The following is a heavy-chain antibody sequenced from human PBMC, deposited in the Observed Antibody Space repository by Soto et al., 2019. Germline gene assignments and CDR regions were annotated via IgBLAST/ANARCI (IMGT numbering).Heavy chain of an antibody. CDR3: VGLAYYFDY. J-gene: IGHJ4*02. CDR2: ISSDGAKK. CDR1: GFTFSSYS. V-gene: IGHV3-30-3*01. Sequence: GGSLRLSCAASGFTFSSYSIHWVRQAPGKGLQWVALISSDGAKKHYADSVKGRFSISRDNSKNMVSLHMNSLRTEDTAVYFCVGLAYYFDYWGQGALVTVS.